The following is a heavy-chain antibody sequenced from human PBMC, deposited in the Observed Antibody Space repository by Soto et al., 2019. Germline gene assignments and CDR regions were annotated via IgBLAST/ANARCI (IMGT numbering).Heavy chain of an antibody. J-gene: IGHJ4*02. Sequence: SETLSLTCAVSGGSISSGGYSWSWIRQPPGKGLEWIGYIYHSGSTYYNSSLKSRVTISVDRSKNQFSLKLTSVTAADAAVYYCATMGATAGSYYFEYWGQGALVTVSS. D-gene: IGHD1-26*01. CDR2: IYHSGST. CDR1: GGSISSGGYS. CDR3: ATMGATAGSYYFEY. V-gene: IGHV4-30-2*01.